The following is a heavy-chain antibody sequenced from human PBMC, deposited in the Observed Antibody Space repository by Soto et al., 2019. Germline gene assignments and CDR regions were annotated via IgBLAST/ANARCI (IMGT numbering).Heavy chain of an antibody. J-gene: IGHJ4*02. V-gene: IGHV1-18*01. CDR3: ARDLDSASYYRF. CDR2: ISSYNGDT. CDR1: GYTFTSYG. Sequence: QVQLVQSGAEVKKPGASVKVSCKASGYTFTSYGISWVRQAPGQGLEWMGWISSYNGDTNYAQKLQGRVTMTTDTSTSTAYMEVRSLRSDETAVYYCARDLDSASYYRFWGQGILVTVSS. D-gene: IGHD1-26*01.